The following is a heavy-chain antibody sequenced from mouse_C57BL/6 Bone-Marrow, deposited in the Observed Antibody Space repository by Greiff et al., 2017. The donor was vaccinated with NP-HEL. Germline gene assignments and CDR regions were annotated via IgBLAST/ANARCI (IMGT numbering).Heavy chain of an antibody. CDR3: ARPRLPLYYAMDY. D-gene: IGHD5-5*01. CDR1: GYTFTSYG. V-gene: IGHV1-81*01. J-gene: IGHJ4*01. Sequence: QVQLQQSAAELARPGASVKLSCKASGYTFTSYGISWVKQRTGQGLEWIGEIYPRSGNTYYNEKFKGKATLTADKSSSTAYMELRSLTSEDSAVYFCARPRLPLYYAMDYWGQGTSVTVSS. CDR2: IYPRSGNT.